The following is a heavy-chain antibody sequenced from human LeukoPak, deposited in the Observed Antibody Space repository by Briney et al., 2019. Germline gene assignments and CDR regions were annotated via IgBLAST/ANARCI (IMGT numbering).Heavy chain of an antibody. CDR1: GYTFTSYY. V-gene: IGHV1-46*01. CDR3: ARSGVGGTYYYYYYYGMDV. J-gene: IGHJ6*02. CDR2: INPSGGST. Sequence: ASVKVSCKASGYTFTSYYMHWVRRAPGQGLEWMGIINPSGGSTSYAQKFQGRVTMTRDTSTSTVYMELSSLRSEDTAVYYCARSGVGGTYYYYYYYGMDVWGQGTTVTVSS. D-gene: IGHD1-26*01.